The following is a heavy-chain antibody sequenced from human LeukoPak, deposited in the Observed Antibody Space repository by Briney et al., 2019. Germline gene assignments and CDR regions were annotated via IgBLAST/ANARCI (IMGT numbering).Heavy chain of an antibody. Sequence: PGGSLRLSCAASGFTFSNYAMSWVRQAPGQGLEWVSAISGSGGSTYYADSVKGRFTISRDNSKNTLCLQMNSLRAEDTAVYYCAKYPDIVVVVSATYFDYWGQGTLVTVSS. D-gene: IGHD2-15*01. CDR1: GFTFSNYA. CDR2: ISGSGGST. V-gene: IGHV3-23*01. J-gene: IGHJ4*02. CDR3: AKYPDIVVVVSATYFDY.